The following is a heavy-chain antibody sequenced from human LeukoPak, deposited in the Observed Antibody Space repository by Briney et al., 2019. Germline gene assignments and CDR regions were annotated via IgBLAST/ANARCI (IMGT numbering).Heavy chain of an antibody. CDR2: IYTRGST. CDR1: GGSISSYY. Sequence: PSETLSLTCTVSGGSISSYYWSWIRQPAGKGLEWIGRIYTRGSTNYNPSLKSRVTMSVDTSKNQFSPKLSSVTAAVTAVYYCARVGAVAAIPYYYYYMDVWGKGTTVTVSS. J-gene: IGHJ6*03. CDR3: ARVGAVAAIPYYYYYMDV. V-gene: IGHV4-4*07. D-gene: IGHD6-19*01.